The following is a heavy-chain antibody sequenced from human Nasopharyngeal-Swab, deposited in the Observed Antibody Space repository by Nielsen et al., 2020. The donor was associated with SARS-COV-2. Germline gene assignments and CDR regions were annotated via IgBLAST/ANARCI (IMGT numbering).Heavy chain of an antibody. J-gene: IGHJ3*02. CDR2: IYYSGST. V-gene: IGHV4-59*08. CDR3: ARRGTGGKKGALDI. D-gene: IGHD2-8*02. Sequence: PGKGLEWIGYIYYSGSTNYNPSLKSRVTISVDTSKNQFSLKLSSVTAADTAVYYCARRGTGGKKGALDIWGQGTMVTVSS.